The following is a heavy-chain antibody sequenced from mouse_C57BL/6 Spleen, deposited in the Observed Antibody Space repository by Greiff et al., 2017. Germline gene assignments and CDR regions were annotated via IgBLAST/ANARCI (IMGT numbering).Heavy chain of an antibody. CDR2: ISSGSRTI. D-gene: IGHD1-1*01. CDR3: AKWEVGHY. V-gene: IGHV5-17*01. J-gene: IGHJ2*01. CDR1: GSTFSDYG. Sequence: EVKLMESGGGLVKPGGSLKLSCAASGSTFSDYGMHWVRQAPEKGLEWVAYISSGSRTIYYADTVKGRFTISRDNAKNTLFLQMTSLRSEDTAMYYCAKWEVGHYWGQGTTLTVSS.